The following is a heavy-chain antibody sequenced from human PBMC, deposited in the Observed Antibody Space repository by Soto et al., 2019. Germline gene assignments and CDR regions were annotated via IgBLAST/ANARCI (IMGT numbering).Heavy chain of an antibody. Sequence: PGGSLRLSCAASGFTFSSYAMSWVRQAPGKGLXGVXVIXXSXGXXXYXXSVKGRFTISRDNSKNTLYLQMNSLRAEDTAVYYCAKDQGSSGCFDYWGQGTLVTASS. CDR1: GFTFSSYA. CDR3: AKDQGSSGCFDY. J-gene: IGHJ4*02. D-gene: IGHD6-19*01. CDR2: IXXSXGXX. V-gene: IGHV3-23*01.